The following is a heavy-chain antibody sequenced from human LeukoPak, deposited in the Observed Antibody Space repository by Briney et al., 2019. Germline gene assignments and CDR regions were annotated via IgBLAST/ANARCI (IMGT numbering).Heavy chain of an antibody. Sequence: GESLKISGKGSGYSFTNYWIGWVRQMPVKGLEWMGIIYPADSETRYSPSFQGQVTISADKSISSAYLHWSSLKASDTAMYYCASNIFHSHSHMTPLPAYWGQGTLVTVSS. CDR1: GYSFTNYW. CDR3: ASNIFHSHSHMTPLPAY. CDR2: IYPADSET. J-gene: IGHJ4*02. D-gene: IGHD3-3*02. V-gene: IGHV5-51*01.